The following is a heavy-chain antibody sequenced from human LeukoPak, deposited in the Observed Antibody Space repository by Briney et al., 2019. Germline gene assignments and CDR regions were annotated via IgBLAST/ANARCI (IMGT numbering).Heavy chain of an antibody. Sequence: GGSLRLSRAASGFTLSSNYMRWVRQAPGKGREWVSVIYSGGSTYYADSVKGRFTISRDNSKNTLYLQMNSLRAEDTAVYYCARVAQEYYDFWSGYRDAFDIWGQGTMVTVSS. D-gene: IGHD3-3*01. J-gene: IGHJ3*02. V-gene: IGHV3-66*02. CDR2: IYSGGST. CDR1: GFTLSSNY. CDR3: ARVAQEYYDFWSGYRDAFDI.